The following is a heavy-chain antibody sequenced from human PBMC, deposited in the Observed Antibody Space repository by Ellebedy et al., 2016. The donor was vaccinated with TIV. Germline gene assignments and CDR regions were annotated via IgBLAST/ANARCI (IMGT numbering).Heavy chain of an antibody. Sequence: AASVKVSCKASGYTFTSDLIHWVRQAPGQGLEWMGIINPNVATTSYAQKFEGRVTMTRDTSTSTVYMEVSSLRSEDTAVYYCARDLGRNSNYLEYWGQGTPVTVSS. J-gene: IGHJ4*02. CDR2: INPNVATT. CDR3: ARDLGRNSNYLEY. D-gene: IGHD4-11*01. CDR1: GYTFTSDL. V-gene: IGHV1-46*01.